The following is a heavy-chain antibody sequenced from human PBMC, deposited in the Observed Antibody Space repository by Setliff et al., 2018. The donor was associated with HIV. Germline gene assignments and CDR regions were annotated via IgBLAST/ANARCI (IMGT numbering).Heavy chain of an antibody. D-gene: IGHD2-8*01. J-gene: IGHJ3*02. CDR2: ISNTGGTI. V-gene: IGHV3-23*01. CDR1: GFSLSGYD. Sequence: GGSLRLSCAASGFSLSGYDMTWVRQAPGKGLEWVSVISNTGGTIYYADSVRGRFTLSRDTSKNTLYLQMDSLRAEGTAVYYCAKGVGVATPGDTLDAFHMWGQGTMVTVSS. CDR3: AKGVGVATPGDTLDAFHM.